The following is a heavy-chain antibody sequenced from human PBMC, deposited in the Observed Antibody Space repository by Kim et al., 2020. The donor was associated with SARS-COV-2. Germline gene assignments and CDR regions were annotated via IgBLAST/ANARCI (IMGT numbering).Heavy chain of an antibody. J-gene: IGHJ4*02. CDR3: ARPYSSSWDYFDY. Sequence: GGSLRLSCAASGFTFSSYGMHWVRQAPGKGLEWVAVIWYDGSNKYYADSVKGRFTISRDNSKNTLYLQMNSLRAEDTAVYYCARPYSSSWDYFDYWGQGTLVTVSS. CDR2: IWYDGSNK. V-gene: IGHV3-33*01. CDR1: GFTFSSYG. D-gene: IGHD6-13*01.